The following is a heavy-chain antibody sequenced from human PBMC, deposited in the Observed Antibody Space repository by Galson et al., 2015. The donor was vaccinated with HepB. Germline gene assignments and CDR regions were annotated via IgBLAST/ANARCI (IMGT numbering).Heavy chain of an antibody. CDR3: AREVVDIVVVPAGYYYGMDV. J-gene: IGHJ6*02. D-gene: IGHD2-2*01. CDR1: GYTFTSYY. Sequence: AVKVSCKASGYTFTSYYMHWVRQAPGQGLEWMGIINPSGGSTSYAQKFQGRITMTRDTSTSTVYMELSSLRSEDTAVYYCAREVVDIVVVPAGYYYGMDVWGQGTTVPVSS. V-gene: IGHV1-46*03. CDR2: INPSGGST.